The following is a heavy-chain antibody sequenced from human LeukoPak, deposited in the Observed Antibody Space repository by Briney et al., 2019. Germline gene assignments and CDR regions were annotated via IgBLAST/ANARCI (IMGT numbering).Heavy chain of an antibody. CDR2: VSRSSRFV. CDR3: ARVSDAFDYFFDS. J-gene: IGHJ4*02. Sequence: GGSLRLSCAASGFAFSTYSMNWVRQAPGKGLEWVSSVSRSSRFVFYADSVQGRFTISRDDAKDSLFLQMNSLRAEDTAVYYCARVSDAFDYFFDSWGQGTLVTVSS. V-gene: IGHV3-21*01. D-gene: IGHD5-12*01. CDR1: GFAFSTYS.